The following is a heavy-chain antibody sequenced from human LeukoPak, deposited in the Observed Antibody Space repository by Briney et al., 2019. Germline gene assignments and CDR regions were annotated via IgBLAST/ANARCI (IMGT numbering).Heavy chain of an antibody. Sequence: SKTLSLTCTVSGGSVSSGSYYWSWIRQPPGKGLEWIGYIYYSGSTNYNPSLKSRVTISVDTSKNQFSLKLSSVTAADTAVYYCARVGSGSYYLGDYWGQGTLVTVSS. V-gene: IGHV4-61*01. D-gene: IGHD1-26*01. J-gene: IGHJ4*02. CDR1: GGSVSSGSYY. CDR3: ARVGSGSYYLGDY. CDR2: IYYSGST.